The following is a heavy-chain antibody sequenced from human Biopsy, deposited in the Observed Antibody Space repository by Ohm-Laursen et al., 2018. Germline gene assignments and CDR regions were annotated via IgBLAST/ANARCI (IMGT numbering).Heavy chain of an antibody. Sequence: SLRLSCSASGFTFSSYAMTWFRQAPGKGLEWVSSISASSSYIHYADSVKGRFTVSRDNAKNSLYLQMNSLRAADTAIYYCATELLPPGVGGPWLDSWGQGTLVTVSS. CDR3: ATELLPPGVGGPWLDS. V-gene: IGHV3-21*06. D-gene: IGHD3-16*01. CDR1: GFTFSSYA. CDR2: ISASSSYI. J-gene: IGHJ5*01.